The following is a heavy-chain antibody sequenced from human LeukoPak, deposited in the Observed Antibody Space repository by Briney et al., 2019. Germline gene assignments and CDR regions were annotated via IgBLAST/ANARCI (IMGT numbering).Heavy chain of an antibody. CDR3: ARHLGGSHDAFDI. CDR1: GFTVSSNY. V-gene: IGHV3-53*01. D-gene: IGHD2-15*01. J-gene: IGHJ3*02. Sequence: GGSLRLSCAASGFTVSSNYMSWVRQAPGKGLEWVPVIYSGGSTYYADSVKGRFTISRDNSKNTLYLQMNSLRAEDTAVYYCARHLGGSHDAFDIWGQGTMVTVSS. CDR2: IYSGGST.